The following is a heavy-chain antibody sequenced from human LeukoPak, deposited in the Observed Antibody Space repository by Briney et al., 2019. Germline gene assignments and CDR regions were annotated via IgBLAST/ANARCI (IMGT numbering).Heavy chain of an antibody. V-gene: IGHV3-30*03. CDR1: GFTFSSYG. D-gene: IGHD3-3*01. CDR2: ISYDGSNK. Sequence: PGGSLRLSCAASGFTFSSYGMHWVRQAPGKGLEWVAVISYDGSNKYYADSVKGRFTISRDNSKNTLYLQMNSLRAEDTAVYYCATPRNYDFWSGRDAFDIWGQGTMVTVSS. CDR3: ATPRNYDFWSGRDAFDI. J-gene: IGHJ3*02.